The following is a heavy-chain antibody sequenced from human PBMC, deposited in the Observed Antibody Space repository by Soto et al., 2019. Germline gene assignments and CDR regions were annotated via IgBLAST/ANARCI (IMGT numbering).Heavy chain of an antibody. CDR1: GYTFIGYY. J-gene: IGHJ4*02. CDR2: INPNSGGT. CDR3: ASSSGTTSPSADY. D-gene: IGHD1-1*01. Sequence: ASVKVSCKASGYTFIGYYIHWVRQAPGQGLEWMGWINPNSGGTNYAQRFQGWVTMTRDRSISTAYMELSRLRSEDTAVYYCASSSGTTSPSADYWGQGTLVTVSS. V-gene: IGHV1-2*04.